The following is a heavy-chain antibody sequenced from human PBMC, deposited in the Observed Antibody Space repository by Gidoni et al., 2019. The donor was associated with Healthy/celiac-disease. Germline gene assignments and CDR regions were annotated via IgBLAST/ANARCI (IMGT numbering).Heavy chain of an antibody. Sequence: QVQLQESGPGLVKPSQTLSLTCTVSGGSISSGSYYWSWIRQPAGKGLEWIGRIYTSGSTNYNPSLKSRVTMSVDTSKNQFSLKLSSVTAADTAVYYCAEGAFDIWDQGTMVTVSS. J-gene: IGHJ3*02. V-gene: IGHV4-61*02. CDR1: GGSISSGSYY. CDR3: AEGAFDI. CDR2: IYTSGST.